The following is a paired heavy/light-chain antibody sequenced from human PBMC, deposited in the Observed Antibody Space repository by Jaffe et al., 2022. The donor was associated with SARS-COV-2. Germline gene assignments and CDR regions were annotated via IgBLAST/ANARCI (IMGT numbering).Heavy chain of an antibody. V-gene: IGHV3-23*04. CDR3: AKNQWQHYYYMDV. D-gene: IGHD6-19*01. CDR2: VSGGGDFT. CDR1: GFTFSTYV. J-gene: IGHJ6*03. Sequence: ELQLVESGGDLVQPGGSLRLSCEASGFTFSTYVMTWVRQAPGKGLEWVSAVSGGGDFTYYADSVKGRFTVSRDNSKSTLYLQMNSLGAEDTAVYFCAKNQWQHYYYMDVWGQGTAVTVSS.
Light chain of an antibody. J-gene: IGLJ2*01. CDR3: SSYTSNTTTLVL. V-gene: IGLV2-14*03. CDR2: DVS. Sequence: QSALTQPASVSGSPGQSINIPCTGTTSDVGTSNFVSWYQHHPGKAPKLILFDVSHRPSGVSDRFSGSKSDNTASLTISGLQPEDEADYYCSSYTSNTTTLVLFGGGTKLTVL. CDR1: TSDVGTSNF.